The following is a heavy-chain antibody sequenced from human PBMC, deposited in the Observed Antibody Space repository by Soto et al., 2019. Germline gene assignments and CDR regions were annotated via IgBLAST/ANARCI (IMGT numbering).Heavy chain of an antibody. Sequence: QIALKESGPTLVKPTQTLTLTCTFSGFSLSSTRMAVGWIRQPPGKALEWLALIYWDDDKRYSPFLKSRLTITKDTSKKQVVLTMSNMDPVDTARYYCAHIVVAGLGYYLDYWGHGTLVTVSS. CDR1: GFSLSSTRMA. D-gene: IGHD6-19*01. CDR3: AHIVVAGLGYYLDY. J-gene: IGHJ4*01. V-gene: IGHV2-5*02. CDR2: IYWDDDK.